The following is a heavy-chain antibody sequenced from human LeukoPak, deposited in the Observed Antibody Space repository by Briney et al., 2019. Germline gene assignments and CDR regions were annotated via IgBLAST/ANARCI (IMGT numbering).Heavy chain of an antibody. J-gene: IGHJ4*02. V-gene: IGHV4-34*01. CDR2: INHSGST. Sequence: SGTLSLTCAVYGGSFSGYYWSWIRQPPGKGLEWIGEINHSGSTNYNPSLKSRVTISVDTSKKQFSLNLSSVTAADTAVYYCARHYYDISGYYPLYFDYWGQGTLVTVSS. CDR1: GGSFSGYY. D-gene: IGHD3-22*01. CDR3: ARHYYDISGYYPLYFDY.